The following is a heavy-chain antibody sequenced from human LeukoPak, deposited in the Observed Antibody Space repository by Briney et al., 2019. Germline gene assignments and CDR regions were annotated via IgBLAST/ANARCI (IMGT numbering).Heavy chain of an antibody. CDR2: IYYSGST. J-gene: IGHJ4*02. Sequence: SETLSLTCTVSGGSISSSSYYWGWIRQPPGKGLVWIGSIYYSGSTYYNPSLKSRVTMSVDTSKNQFSLKLSSVTAADTAVYYCARAREYSSGWYRTFDYWGQGTLVTVSS. CDR1: GGSISSSSYY. CDR3: ARAREYSSGWYRTFDY. V-gene: IGHV4-39*07. D-gene: IGHD6-19*01.